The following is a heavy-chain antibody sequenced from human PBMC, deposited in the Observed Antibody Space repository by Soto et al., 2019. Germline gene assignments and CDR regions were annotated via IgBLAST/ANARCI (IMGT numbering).Heavy chain of an antibody. V-gene: IGHV1-69*13. CDR1: GGTFSSYA. J-gene: IGHJ3*02. D-gene: IGHD6-6*01. CDR2: IIPIFGTA. CDR3: ARDHEQLVFGPSYDAFDI. Sequence: SVKVSCKASGGTFSSYAISWVRQAPGQGLEWMGGIIPIFGTANYAQKFQGRVTITADESTSTAYMELSSLRSEDTAVYYCARDHEQLVFGPSYDAFDIWGQGTMVTVSS.